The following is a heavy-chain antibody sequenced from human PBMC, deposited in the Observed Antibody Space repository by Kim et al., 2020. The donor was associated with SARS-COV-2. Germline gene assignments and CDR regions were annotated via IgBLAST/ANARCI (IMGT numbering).Heavy chain of an antibody. CDR1: GFTFSSYA. CDR3: ARDPDYYGSGYYGMDV. Sequence: GGSLRLSCAASGFTFSSYAMHWVRQAPGKGLEWVAVISYDGSNKYYADSVKGRFTISRDNSKNTLYLQMNSLRAEDTAVYYCARDPDYYGSGYYGMDVWGQGTTVTVSS. CDR2: ISYDGSNK. D-gene: IGHD3-10*01. J-gene: IGHJ6*02. V-gene: IGHV3-30-3*01.